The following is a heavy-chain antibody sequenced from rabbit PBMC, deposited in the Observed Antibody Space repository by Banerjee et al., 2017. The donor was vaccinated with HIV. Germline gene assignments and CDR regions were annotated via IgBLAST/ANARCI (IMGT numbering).Heavy chain of an antibody. Sequence: QEQLEESGGDLVKPGASLTLTCTASGFSFSSNSMCWVRQAPGKGLEWIGCIYAGDGSTDYASWVNGRFTISKTSSTTVTLQMTSLTAADTATYFCARDAGYVGSNLWGPGTLVTVS. D-gene: IGHD4-2*01. CDR2: IYAGDGST. CDR1: GFSFSSNS. J-gene: IGHJ4*01. CDR3: ARDAGYVGSNL. V-gene: IGHV1S45*01.